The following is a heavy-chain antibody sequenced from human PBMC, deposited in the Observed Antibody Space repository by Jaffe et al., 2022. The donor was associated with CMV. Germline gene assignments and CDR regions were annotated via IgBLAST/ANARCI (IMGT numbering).Heavy chain of an antibody. D-gene: IGHD3-10*01. CDR1: GFTFSSYG. V-gene: IGHV3-33*01. CDR3: ARDGGGYGSGSYSLY. CDR2: IWYDGSNK. Sequence: QVQLVESGGGVVQPGRSLRLSCAASGFTFSSYGMHWVRQAPGKGLEWVAVIWYDGSNKYYADSVKGRFTISRDNSKNTLYLQMNSLRAEDTAVYYCARDGGGYGSGSYSLYWGQGTLVTVSS. J-gene: IGHJ4*02.